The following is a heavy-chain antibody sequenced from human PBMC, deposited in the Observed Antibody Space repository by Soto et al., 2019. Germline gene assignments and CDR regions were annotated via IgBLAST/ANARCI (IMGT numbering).Heavy chain of an antibody. D-gene: IGHD3-22*01. CDR1: GFTFNNAW. CDR3: TTDPPITMILGLDY. J-gene: IGHJ4*02. Sequence: EVQLVESGGGLVKPGGSLRLSCAASGFTFNNAWMSWVRQAPGKGLEWVGRIKSKTDGGTTDYAAPVKGRFTISRDDSKNTLYLQMNSLKTEDTAVYYCTTDPPITMILGLDYWGQGTLVTVSS. CDR2: IKSKTDGGTT. V-gene: IGHV3-15*01.